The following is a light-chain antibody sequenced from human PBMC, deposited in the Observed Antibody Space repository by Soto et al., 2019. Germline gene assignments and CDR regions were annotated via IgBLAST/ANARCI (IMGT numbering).Light chain of an antibody. CDR3: AAWDESLNGLYV. CDR2: NNN. CDR1: SSNIGSNT. J-gene: IGLJ1*01. V-gene: IGLV1-44*01. Sequence: QSVLTQPPSASGTPGQRVTISCSGSSSNIGSNTVNWYQQLPGTAPKLLMYNNNQRPSGVPDRFSGSKSGTSASLAISGLQSEDEAEYYCAAWDESLNGLYVFGTGTKV.